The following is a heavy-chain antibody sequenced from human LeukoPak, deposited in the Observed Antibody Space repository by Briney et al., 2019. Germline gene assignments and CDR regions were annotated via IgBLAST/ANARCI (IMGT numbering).Heavy chain of an antibody. D-gene: IGHD3-9*01. J-gene: IGHJ2*01. Sequence: GGSLRLACAASGFTFSDYYMSWIRQAPGKGLEWVSYISTSGNYIKDAESAKGRFTISRDNAKNSLFLRMSSLRVEDTAVYYCARPRIAWSSHWYFEVWGRGTLVTVSS. CDR3: ARPRIAWSSHWYFEV. CDR2: ISTSGNYI. V-gene: IGHV3-11*03. CDR1: GFTFSDYY.